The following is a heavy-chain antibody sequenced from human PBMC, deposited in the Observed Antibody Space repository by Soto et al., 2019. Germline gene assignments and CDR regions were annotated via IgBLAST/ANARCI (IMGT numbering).Heavy chain of an antibody. J-gene: IGHJ4*02. CDR1: GYTFIGYY. V-gene: IGHV1-2*02. CDR2: VNPHTGGT. CDR3: ARVMAYEQQLVPFDY. Sequence: QVQLVQSGAEVKKPGASVKVSCKTSGYTFIGYYLNWVRQAPGQGLEWMGWVNPHTGGTHYAQKFDGRVTITRDTSTYTDYMELSGLKFDDTATYFCARVMAYEQQLVPFDYWGQGTLVTVSS. D-gene: IGHD6-13*01.